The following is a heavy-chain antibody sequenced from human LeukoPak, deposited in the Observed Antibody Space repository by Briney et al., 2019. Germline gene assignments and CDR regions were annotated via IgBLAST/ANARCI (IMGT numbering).Heavy chain of an antibody. J-gene: IGHJ4*02. Sequence: GGSLRLSCAAYGFTFSSSGMSWVRQAPGKGLGWVSAISGSGGSTYYADSVKGRFTISIYNSKNTLYLQMNSLRAEDTAIYYCATYRQVLLPFESWGQGTLVTVSS. D-gene: IGHD2/OR15-2a*01. CDR1: GFTFSSSG. V-gene: IGHV3-23*01. CDR2: ISGSGGST. CDR3: ATYRQVLLPFES.